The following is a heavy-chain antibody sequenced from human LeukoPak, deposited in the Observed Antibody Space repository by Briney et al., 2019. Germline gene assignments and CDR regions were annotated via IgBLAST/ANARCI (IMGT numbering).Heavy chain of an antibody. CDR1: YY. CDR3: AREVDTTLVSPFGY. Sequence: YYWGWIRQSPGKGLEWIAYIGGTGGTTYYADSMEGRFTISRDNARNSVYLQIDSLSADDTAVYYCAREVDTTLVSPFGYWGQGTLVTVSS. CDR2: IGGTGGTT. D-gene: IGHD5-18*01. J-gene: IGHJ4*02. V-gene: IGHV3-11*01.